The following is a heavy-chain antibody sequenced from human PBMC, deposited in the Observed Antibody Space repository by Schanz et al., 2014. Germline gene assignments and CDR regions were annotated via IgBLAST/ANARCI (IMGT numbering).Heavy chain of an antibody. V-gene: IGHV1-18*01. D-gene: IGHD6-6*01. CDR3: AREQSPYTNSSDVRYFDY. J-gene: IGHJ4*02. CDR1: GYTFTSYG. CDR2: ISPYNGNT. Sequence: QVQLVQSGAEVKKPGASVKVSCKASGYTFTSYGISWVRQAPGQGLEWMGWISPYNGNTNYAQKLQGRVTMTADTSTSTAYMDLRSLRSDDTAVYYCAREQSPYTNSSDVRYFDYWGQGSLVTGSS.